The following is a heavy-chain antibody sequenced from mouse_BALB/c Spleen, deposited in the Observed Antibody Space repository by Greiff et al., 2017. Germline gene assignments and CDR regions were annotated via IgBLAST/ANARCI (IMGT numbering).Heavy chain of an antibody. CDR3: ARPLRDYAMDY. CDR2: ISTYYGDA. CDR1: GYTFTDYA. J-gene: IGHJ4*01. Sequence: QVQLQQSGAELVRPGVSVKISCKGSGYTFTDYAMHWVKQSHAKSLEWIGVISTYYGDASYNQKFKGKATMTVDKSSSTAYMELARLTSEDSAIYYCARPLRDYAMDYWGQGTSVTVSS. V-gene: IGHV1S137*01.